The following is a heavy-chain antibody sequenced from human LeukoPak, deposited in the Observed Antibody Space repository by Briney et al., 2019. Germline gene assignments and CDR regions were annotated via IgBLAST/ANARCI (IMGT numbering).Heavy chain of an antibody. CDR2: INRSGST. CDR3: ASSLVRADMVTGIDY. D-gene: IGHD5-18*01. CDR1: GGSFSGYY. V-gene: IGHV4-34*01. Sequence: SETLSLTCAVYGGSFSGYYWIWIRQPPGKGLEWIGEINRSGSTTYNPSLKSRVTISLDTFKNQLSLKLSSVTAADTAVYYCASSLVRADMVTGIDYWGQGTLVTVSS. J-gene: IGHJ4*02.